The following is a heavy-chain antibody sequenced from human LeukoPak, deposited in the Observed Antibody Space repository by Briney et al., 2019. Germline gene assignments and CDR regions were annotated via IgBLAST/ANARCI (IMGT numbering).Heavy chain of an antibody. D-gene: IGHD7-27*01. V-gene: IGHV4-59*01. CDR2: TDYSGDT. J-gene: IGHJ4*02. CDR1: GGSISTYY. Sequence: PSETLSLTCTVSGGSISTYYWSWIRQPPGRGLEWIGYTDYSGDTTYNPSLKSRVTISVDTSKNHFSLNLNSVTTADSAVYYCARAPWGYYFDYWGQGTLVNVSS. CDR3: ARAPWGYYFDY.